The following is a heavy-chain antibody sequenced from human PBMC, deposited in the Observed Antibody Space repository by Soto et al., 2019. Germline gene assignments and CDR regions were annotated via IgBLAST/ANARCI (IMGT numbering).Heavy chain of an antibody. Sequence: GGSLRLSCVASGFTFSSSEMNWVRQAPGKALEWLSYISPGSRYPAYADSVKGRFTISRDNAKRSLYLQMMGLTAEDTAIYYCIRGGGGGLFDPWGQGTMVTVSS. V-gene: IGHV3-48*03. J-gene: IGHJ5*02. CDR3: IRGGGGGLFDP. CDR2: ISPGSRYP. D-gene: IGHD2-15*01. CDR1: GFTFSSSE.